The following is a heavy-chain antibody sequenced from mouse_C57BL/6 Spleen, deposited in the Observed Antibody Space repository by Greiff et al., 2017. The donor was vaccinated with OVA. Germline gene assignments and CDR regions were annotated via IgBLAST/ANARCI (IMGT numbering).Heavy chain of an antibody. CDR2: IYPSDSET. J-gene: IGHJ1*03. CDR1: GYTFTSYW. CDR3: ARRSSYLWYFDV. V-gene: IGHV1-61*01. D-gene: IGHD1-1*01. Sequence: VQLQQPGAELVRPGSSVKLSCKASGYTFTSYWMAWVKQRPGQGLEWIGDIYPSDSETHYNQKFKDKATLTVDKSSSTAYMQLSSLTSDDSAVYYCARRSSYLWYFDVWGTGTTVTVAS.